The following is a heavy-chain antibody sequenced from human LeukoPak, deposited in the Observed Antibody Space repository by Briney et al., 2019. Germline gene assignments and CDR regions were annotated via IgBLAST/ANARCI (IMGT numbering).Heavy chain of an antibody. V-gene: IGHV3-21*01. D-gene: IGHD6-13*01. J-gene: IGHJ6*02. Sequence: PGGSLRLSCAASGFTFSTYDMNRVRQTSGKGLEWVSSISTASDYIYYADSVKGRFTISRDNSKNTLYLQMNSLRAEDTAVYYCAKEGSATDYYYYYGMDVWGQGTTVTVSS. CDR1: GFTFSTYD. CDR3: AKEGSATDYYYYYGMDV. CDR2: ISTASDYI.